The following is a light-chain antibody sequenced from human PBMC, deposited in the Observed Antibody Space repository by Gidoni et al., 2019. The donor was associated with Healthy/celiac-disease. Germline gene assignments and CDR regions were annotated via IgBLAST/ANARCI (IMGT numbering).Light chain of an antibody. V-gene: IGKV1-39*01. CDR2: AAS. Sequence: DIQMTQSPSSLSASVGDRVTITCRASQSISSYLHWYQQKPGKAPKLLIYAASSLQSGVPSRFSGSGSGTDFTLTIISLQPEDLATYYCQQSYSTLLTFGPGTKVEIK. J-gene: IGKJ3*01. CDR3: QQSYSTLLT. CDR1: QSISSY.